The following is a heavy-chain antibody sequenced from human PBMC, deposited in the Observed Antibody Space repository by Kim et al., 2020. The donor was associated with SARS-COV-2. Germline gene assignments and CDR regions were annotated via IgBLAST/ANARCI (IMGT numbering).Heavy chain of an antibody. CDR3: ARIPGIAANFYSGSWPRDENFDY. J-gene: IGHJ4*02. CDR2: ISAYNGNT. D-gene: IGHD1-26*01. V-gene: IGHV1-18*01. CDR1: GYTFTSYG. Sequence: ASVKVSCKASGYTFTSYGISWVRQAPGQGLEWMGWISAYNGNTNYAQKLQGRVTMTTDTSTSTAYMELRSLRSDDTAVYYCARIPGIAANFYSGSWPRDENFDYWGQGTLVTVSS.